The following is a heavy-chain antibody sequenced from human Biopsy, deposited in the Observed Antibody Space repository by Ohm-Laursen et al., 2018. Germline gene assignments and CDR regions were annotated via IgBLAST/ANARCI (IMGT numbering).Heavy chain of an antibody. J-gene: IGHJ3*01. CDR2: IYFTGRT. V-gene: IGHV4-59*12. Sequence: SETLSLTCNVSGGDINNYYWSWIRQPPGKALEWIGYIYFTGRTSYNPSLKSRVTMSVNTSKKQFPLRLSSVTAADTAMYYCASVVLGPTNDAFDLWGQGTMVVVSS. CDR3: ASVVLGPTNDAFDL. D-gene: IGHD3-22*01. CDR1: GGDINNYY.